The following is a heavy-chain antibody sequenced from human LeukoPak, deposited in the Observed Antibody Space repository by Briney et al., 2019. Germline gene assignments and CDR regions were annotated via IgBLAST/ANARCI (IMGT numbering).Heavy chain of an antibody. CDR3: ARHVYGKGMYV. CDR1: GDSLSDNY. D-gene: IGHD4-17*01. J-gene: IGHJ6*04. CDR2: ISSSGT. V-gene: IGHV4-59*08. Sequence: SETLSLTCTVSGDSLSDNYWGWIRQPPGKGLECVGYISSSGTAYNPSPKSRLTISKDTSKSQFSLTLSSVTAADTAVYYCARHVYGKGMYVWGKGTTVTVSS.